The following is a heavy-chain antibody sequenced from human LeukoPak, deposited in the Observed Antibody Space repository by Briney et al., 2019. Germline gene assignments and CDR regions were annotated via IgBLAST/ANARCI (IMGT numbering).Heavy chain of an antibody. J-gene: IGHJ3*02. D-gene: IGHD1-26*01. CDR2: IKQDGSEK. CDR1: GFTFSSYW. Sequence: GGSLRLSCAASGFTFSSYWMSWVRQAPGKGLEWVANIKQDGSEKYYVDSVKGRFTISRDNSKNTLYLQMNSLRAEDTAVYYCARTSGSLNAFDIWGQGTMVTVSS. CDR3: ARTSGSLNAFDI. V-gene: IGHV3-7*03.